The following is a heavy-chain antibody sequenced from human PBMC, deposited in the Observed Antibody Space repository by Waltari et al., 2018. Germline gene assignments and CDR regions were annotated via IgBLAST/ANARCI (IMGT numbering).Heavy chain of an antibody. Sequence: EVQLVESGGDLIKPGGSLRLSCAASGLNFGTAWMTWVRQAPGKGLEWVGRIKSKDDGGTADYAAPVKGRFTISRNDSKQTLYLYMNNLETEDTGVYYCTTPRGFSGYDSNFDYWGQGTLVTV. CDR2: IKSKDDGGTA. J-gene: IGHJ4*02. V-gene: IGHV3-15*01. D-gene: IGHD5-12*01. CDR3: TTPRGFSGYDSNFDY. CDR1: GLNFGTAW.